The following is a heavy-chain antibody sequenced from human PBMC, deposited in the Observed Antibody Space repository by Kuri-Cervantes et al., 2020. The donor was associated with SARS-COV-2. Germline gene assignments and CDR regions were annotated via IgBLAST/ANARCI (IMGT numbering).Heavy chain of an antibody. J-gene: IGHJ3*02. CDR1: GYTFTGYD. CDR3: ARGTTVVKVDI. Sequence: GGSLRLSCKASGYTFTGYDINWVRQAPGQGLEWVGWMNPKIDISGSVKKFQGRVTMTRNTSISTAYMELSSLKSEDTAVYYCARGTTVVKVDIWGQGTMVTVSS. V-gene: IGHV1-8*01. CDR2: MNPKIDIS. D-gene: IGHD4-23*01.